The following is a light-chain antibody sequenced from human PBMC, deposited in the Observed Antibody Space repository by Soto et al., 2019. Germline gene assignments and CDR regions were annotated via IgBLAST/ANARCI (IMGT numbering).Light chain of an antibody. V-gene: IGKV4-1*01. CDR1: QIVLYSSNNKNY. CDR2: WSS. J-gene: IGKJ2*01. CDR3: QQYYSPPYT. Sequence: DIVMTQSPDSLAVSLGERATFNCKSSQIVLYSSNNKNYLGWYQQKPGQTPKLLIYWSSTRDSGVPDRFGGSGSGTYFTLTHICRQDEDVAVYYCQQYYSPPYTFGQGTRLEIK.